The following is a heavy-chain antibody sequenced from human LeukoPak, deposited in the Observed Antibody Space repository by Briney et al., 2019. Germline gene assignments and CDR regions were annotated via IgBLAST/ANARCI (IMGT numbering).Heavy chain of an antibody. J-gene: IGHJ4*02. V-gene: IGHV3-30-3*01. D-gene: IGHD2-2*01. CDR3: ARLFVGNVSTFDY. Sequence: GGSLRLSCAASGFTFSSYAMHWVRQAPGKGLEWVAVISYDGSNKYYADSVKGRFTISRDDSKNTLYLQMNSLRAEDTAVYYCARLFVGNVSTFDYWGQGTLVTVSS. CDR1: GFTFSSYA. CDR2: ISYDGSNK.